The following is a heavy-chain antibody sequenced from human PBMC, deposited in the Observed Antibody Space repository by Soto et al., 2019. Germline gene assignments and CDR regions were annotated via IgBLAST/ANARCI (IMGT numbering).Heavy chain of an antibody. Sequence: SETLSLTCSVSGGSISSYYWSWIRQSPGKGLEWIGYIYSSGSTNYNPSLKSRVTISVDTSKNQFSLKLSSVTAADTAVYYCARERPDGARLDPWGQGTLVTVS. D-gene: IGHD6-6*01. CDR3: ARERPDGARLDP. V-gene: IGHV4-4*08. J-gene: IGHJ5*02. CDR2: IYSSGST. CDR1: GGSISSYY.